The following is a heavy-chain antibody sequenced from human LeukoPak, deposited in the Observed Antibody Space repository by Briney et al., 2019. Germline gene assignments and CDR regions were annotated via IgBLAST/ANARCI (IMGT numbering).Heavy chain of an antibody. CDR1: GYSFTSYW. CDR2: IYPGDSDT. Sequence: GESLKISCKGSGYSFTSYWSGWVRQMPGKGREWMGIIYPGDSDTRYSPSFQGQVTISADKSISTAYLQWSSLKASDTAMYYCARSSIGYYYYYYMDVWGKGTTVTVSS. D-gene: IGHD6-6*01. CDR3: ARSSIGYYYYYYMDV. V-gene: IGHV5-51*01. J-gene: IGHJ6*03.